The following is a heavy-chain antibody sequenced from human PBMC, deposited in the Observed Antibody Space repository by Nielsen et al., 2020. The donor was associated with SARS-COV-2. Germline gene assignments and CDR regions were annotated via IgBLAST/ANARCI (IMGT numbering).Heavy chain of an antibody. V-gene: IGHV3-7*01. CDR3: ARWRLWFGELYFDY. CDR2: IKQDGSEK. CDR1: GFTFSSYW. D-gene: IGHD3-10*01. J-gene: IGHJ4*02. Sequence: GESLKISCAASGFTFSSYWMSWVRQAPGKGLEWVANIKQDGSEKYYVDSVKGRFTISRDNAKNSLYLQMNSLRAEDTAVYYCARWRLWFGELYFDYWGQGTLVTVSS.